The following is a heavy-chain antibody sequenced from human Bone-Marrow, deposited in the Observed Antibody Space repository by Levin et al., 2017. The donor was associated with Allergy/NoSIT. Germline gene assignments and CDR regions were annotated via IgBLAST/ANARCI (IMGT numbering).Heavy chain of an antibody. D-gene: IGHD6-13*01. CDR2: IHYTGST. CDR1: GGSISGYY. V-gene: IGHV4-59*01. CDR3: AREVTASGHPFDN. J-gene: IGHJ4*02. Sequence: RSQTLSLTCTVSGGSISGYYWSWIRPSPMKGLEWIGLIHYTGSTNYNPSFRSRVSMSVDTSKNQFSLHLSSVTAADTAVYYCAREVTASGHPFDNWGQGTLVTISS.